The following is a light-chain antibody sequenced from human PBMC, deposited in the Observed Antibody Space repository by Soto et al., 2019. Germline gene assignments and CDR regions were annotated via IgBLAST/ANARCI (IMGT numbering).Light chain of an antibody. Sequence: SVLTQPPSASGSPGQSVTISCTGTSSDVGGYNYVSWFQQHPGKAPRLMIYGVSKRPSGVPNRFSGTKSANTASLTISGLQAEDEADYYCSSYTSSNTLVFGTGTKVTVL. V-gene: IGLV2-14*03. CDR1: SSDVGGYNY. CDR3: SSYTSSNTLV. CDR2: GVS. J-gene: IGLJ1*01.